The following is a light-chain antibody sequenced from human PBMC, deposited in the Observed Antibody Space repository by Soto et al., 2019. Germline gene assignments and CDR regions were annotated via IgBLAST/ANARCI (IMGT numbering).Light chain of an antibody. CDR3: SSYTSSSTVV. J-gene: IGLJ2*01. V-gene: IGLV2-14*01. Sequence: YVLTQPASVSGSPGQSITISCTGTSSDVGGYNYVSWYQQHPGKAPKLMIYDVSNRPSGVSNRFSGSKSGNTASLTISGLQAGDEADYYCSSYTSSSTVVFGGGTKLTVL. CDR1: SSDVGGYNY. CDR2: DVS.